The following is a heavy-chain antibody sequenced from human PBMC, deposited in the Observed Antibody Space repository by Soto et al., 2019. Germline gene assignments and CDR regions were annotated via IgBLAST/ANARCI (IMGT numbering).Heavy chain of an antibody. J-gene: IGHJ5*02. Sequence: GASVKVSCKASGYTFTSYYMHWVRQAPGQGLEWMGIINPSGGSTSYARKFQGRVTMTRDTSTSTVYMELSSLRFEDTAVYYCARVVGALGHWFDPWGQGTLVTVSS. CDR1: GYTFTSYY. CDR2: INPSGGST. V-gene: IGHV1-46*01. D-gene: IGHD1-26*01. CDR3: ARVVGALGHWFDP.